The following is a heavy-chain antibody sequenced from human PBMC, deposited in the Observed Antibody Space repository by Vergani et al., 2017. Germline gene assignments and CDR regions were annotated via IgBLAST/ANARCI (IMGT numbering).Heavy chain of an antibody. CDR1: GFTFSSYS. V-gene: IGHV3-21*01. J-gene: IGHJ6*02. D-gene: IGHD3-10*01. Sequence: VQLVESGGGVVQPGGSLRLSCAASGFTFSSYSMNWVRQAPGKGLEWVSSISSSSSYIYYADSVKGRFTISRDNAKNSLYLQMNSLRAEDTAVYYCARFGVGYYGMDVWGQGTTVTVSS. CDR3: ARFGVGYYGMDV. CDR2: ISSSSSYI.